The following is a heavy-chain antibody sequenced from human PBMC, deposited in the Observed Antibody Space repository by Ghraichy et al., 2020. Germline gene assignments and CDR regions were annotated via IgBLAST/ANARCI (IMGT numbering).Heavy chain of an antibody. V-gene: IGHV4-59*01. CDR2: IYYSGST. J-gene: IGHJ4*02. CDR1: GGSISSYY. Sequence: SETLSLTCTVSGGSISSYYWSWIRQPPGKGLEWIGYIYYSGSTNYNPSLKSRVTISVDTSKNQFSLKLSSVTAADTAVYYCARVSNVRRYYDFWSGYPVPYYFDYWGQGTLVTVSS. CDR3: ARVSNVRRYYDFWSGYPVPYYFDY. D-gene: IGHD3-3*01.